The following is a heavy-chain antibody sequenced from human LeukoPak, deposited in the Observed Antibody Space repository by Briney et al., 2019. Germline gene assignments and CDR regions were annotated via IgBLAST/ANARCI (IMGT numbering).Heavy chain of an antibody. Sequence: GGSLRLSCAASGFIFNYYSMNWVRQAPGKGLEWVSSISTSSSYIYYADSVKGRFTISRDNAKNSLYLQMNSLRAGDTAVYYCARDRGQYSYYYYGMDVWGQGTTVTVSS. CDR1: GFIFNYYS. CDR3: ARDRGQYSYYYYGMDV. CDR2: ISTSSSYI. J-gene: IGHJ6*02. V-gene: IGHV3-21*01.